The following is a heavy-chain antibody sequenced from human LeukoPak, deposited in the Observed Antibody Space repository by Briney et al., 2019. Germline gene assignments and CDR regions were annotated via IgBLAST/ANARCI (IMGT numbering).Heavy chain of an antibody. V-gene: IGHV3-30*02. Sequence: GGSLRLSCVASEFTFSRYWMGWVRQAPGKGLEWVAFIRHDGSYKDYADSVKGRFTISRDNSKNTLYLQMNSLRAGDTAVYYCAKSPWNGKFRAYFDYWGQGTLVTVSS. CDR1: EFTFSRYW. J-gene: IGHJ4*02. CDR3: AKSPWNGKFRAYFDY. D-gene: IGHD1-1*01. CDR2: IRHDGSYK.